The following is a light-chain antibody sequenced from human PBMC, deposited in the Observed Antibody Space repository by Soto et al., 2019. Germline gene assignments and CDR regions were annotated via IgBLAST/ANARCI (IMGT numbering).Light chain of an antibody. Sequence: DIVLTQSPGTLSLSPGERANLSCRASQSISSSYLAWYQQKPGQAPRLLIHGVSTRATGIPDRFSGSGSGTDFTLTISRLEPEDFAVYYCQQYVTSPYIFGQGTKLEIK. J-gene: IGKJ2*01. CDR1: QSISSSY. V-gene: IGKV3-20*01. CDR3: QQYVTSPYI. CDR2: GVS.